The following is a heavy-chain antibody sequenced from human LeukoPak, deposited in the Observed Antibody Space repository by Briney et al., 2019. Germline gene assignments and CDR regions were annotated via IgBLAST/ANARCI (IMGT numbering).Heavy chain of an antibody. V-gene: IGHV4-59*08. J-gene: IGHJ4*02. D-gene: IGHD3-22*01. Sequence: SETLSLTCIVSGGSMSSYYWSWIRQPPGKGLEWIGYIYYSGSTNYNPSLKSRVTISVDTSKNQFSLKLSSVTAADTAMYYCARFDSSGYYPFDYWGQGTLVTVSS. CDR3: ARFDSSGYYPFDY. CDR1: GGSMSSYY. CDR2: IYYSGST.